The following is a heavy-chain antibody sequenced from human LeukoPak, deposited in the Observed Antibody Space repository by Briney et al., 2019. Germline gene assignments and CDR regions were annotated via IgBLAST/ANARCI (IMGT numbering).Heavy chain of an antibody. CDR1: GYTFTSYD. D-gene: IGHD3-10*01. CDR3: ASLYGSGSYSHYFDY. CDR2: IIPILGIA. J-gene: IGHJ4*02. V-gene: IGHV1-69*04. Sequence: SVKVSCKASGYTFTSYDINWVRQATGQGLEWMGRIIPILGIANYAQKFQGRVTITADKSTSTAYMELSSLRSEDTAVYYCASLYGSGSYSHYFDYWGQGTLVTVSS.